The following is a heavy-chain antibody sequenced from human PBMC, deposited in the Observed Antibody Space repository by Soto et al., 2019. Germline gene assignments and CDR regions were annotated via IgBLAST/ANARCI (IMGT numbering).Heavy chain of an antibody. D-gene: IGHD1-1*01. CDR2: FDPEDGDT. V-gene: IGHV1-24*01. CDR1: GYTLTDLS. J-gene: IGHJ5*02. Sequence: AAVKVSCKVSGYTLTDLSMHWVRQAPGKGLEWIGCFDPEDGDTIYAQKFQERVTMTRDTSTSTAYMELSSLRSEDTAVYYCAADWNGNNWFDPWGQGTRVTVSS. CDR3: AADWNGNNWFDP.